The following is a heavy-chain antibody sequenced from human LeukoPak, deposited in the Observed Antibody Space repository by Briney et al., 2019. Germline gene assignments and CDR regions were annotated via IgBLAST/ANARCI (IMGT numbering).Heavy chain of an antibody. CDR1: GYSFTSAW. CDR3: ARRSSSPWAYYMDV. J-gene: IGHJ6*03. D-gene: IGHD6-6*01. CDR2: IYPGVSDT. V-gene: IGHV5-51*01. Sequence: GESLKISCNGFGYSFTSAWIGWVRQMPGKGLEWMGIIYPGVSDTRYSPSFQGQVTISADKSISTAYLQWSSLKASDTAMYYCARRSSSPWAYYMDVWGKGTTVTVSS.